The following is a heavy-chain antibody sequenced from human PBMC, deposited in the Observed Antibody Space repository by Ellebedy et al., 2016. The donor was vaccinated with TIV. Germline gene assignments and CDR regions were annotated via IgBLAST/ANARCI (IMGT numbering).Heavy chain of an antibody. J-gene: IGHJ4*02. CDR1: GFTFSSYS. D-gene: IGHD6-13*01. CDR3: ARTSIAAASIDY. CDR2: ISSSSSYI. Sequence: PGGSLRLSCAASGFTFSSYSMNWVRQAPGKGLEWVSSISSSSSYIYYADSVKGRFTISRDNAKNSLYLQMNSLSAEDTAVYYCARTSIAAASIDYWGQGTLVTVSS. V-gene: IGHV3-21*01.